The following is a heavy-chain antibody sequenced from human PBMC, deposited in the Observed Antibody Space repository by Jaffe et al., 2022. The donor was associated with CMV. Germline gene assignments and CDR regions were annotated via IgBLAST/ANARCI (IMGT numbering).Heavy chain of an antibody. J-gene: IGHJ5*02. CDR2: IIPILGIA. Sequence: QVQLVQSGAEVKKPGSSVKVSCKASGGTFSSYAISWVRQAPGQGLEWMGRIIPILGIANYAQKFQGRVTITADKSTSTAYMELSSLRSEDTAVYYCARDSLGYCSGGSCYSGWFDPWGQGTLVTVSS. CDR3: ARDSLGYCSGGSCYSGWFDP. D-gene: IGHD2-15*01. V-gene: IGHV1-69*09. CDR1: GGTFSSYA.